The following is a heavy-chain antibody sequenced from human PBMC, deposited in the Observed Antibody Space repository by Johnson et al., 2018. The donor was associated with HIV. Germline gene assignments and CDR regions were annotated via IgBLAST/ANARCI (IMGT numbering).Heavy chain of an antibody. J-gene: IGHJ3*02. Sequence: VQLVEFGGGLVQPGGSLRLSCAASGFTFSSYAMSWVRQAPGKGLEWVGRIKSKTDGGTTDYAAPVKGRFTISRDDSKNTLYLQMNSLKTEDTAVYYCTTELGIGAFDIWGQGTMVTVSS. CDR2: IKSKTDGGTT. V-gene: IGHV3-15*01. CDR1: GFTFSSYA. D-gene: IGHD7-27*01. CDR3: TTELGIGAFDI.